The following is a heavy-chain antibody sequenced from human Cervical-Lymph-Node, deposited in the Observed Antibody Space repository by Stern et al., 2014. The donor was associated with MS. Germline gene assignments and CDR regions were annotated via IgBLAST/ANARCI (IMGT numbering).Heavy chain of an antibody. Sequence: QVQLQHGCAGLLRPSETLSLTCAVHGASFSDNYWSWIRQTPGTGLEWIWEITISGCTHSNPPLMSRATLSVDPSRNQFSLKLSSLTAADTAMYYCARERKVERSARLLVSFDVWGQGTLVTVSS. J-gene: IGHJ3*01. V-gene: IGHV4-34*01. D-gene: IGHD1-1*01. CDR2: ITISGCT. CDR3: ARERKVERSARLLVSFDV. CDR1: GASFSDNY.